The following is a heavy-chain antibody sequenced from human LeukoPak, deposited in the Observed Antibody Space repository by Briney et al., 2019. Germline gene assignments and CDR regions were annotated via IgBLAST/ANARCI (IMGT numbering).Heavy chain of an antibody. V-gene: IGHV5-51*01. D-gene: IGHD5-18*01. CDR2: IDSSDSET. CDR1: GYSFTSYW. Sequence: GESLKISCKASGYSFTSYWIGWVRHMPGKGLEWMGIIDSSDSETRYTLSFQGQVTISVDESLTTAYLQWTSLKASDTAMYYCARQTAMGRSGDYWGQGTQVTVSS. J-gene: IGHJ4*02. CDR3: ARQTAMGRSGDY.